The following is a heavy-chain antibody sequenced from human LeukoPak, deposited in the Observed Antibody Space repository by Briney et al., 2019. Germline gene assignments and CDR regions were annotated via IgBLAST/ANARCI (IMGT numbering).Heavy chain of an antibody. CDR3: ARIYGYNYGTSQPYYFDY. J-gene: IGHJ4*02. Sequence: SETLSLTCTVSGGSISSYYWTWIRQPPGKGLEWIGYIYYSGSTNYNPSLKSRVTISVDTSKNQFSLKLSSVTAADTAVYYCARIYGYNYGTSQPYYFDYWGQGTLVTVSS. V-gene: IGHV4-59*01. D-gene: IGHD5-18*01. CDR2: IYYSGST. CDR1: GGSISSYY.